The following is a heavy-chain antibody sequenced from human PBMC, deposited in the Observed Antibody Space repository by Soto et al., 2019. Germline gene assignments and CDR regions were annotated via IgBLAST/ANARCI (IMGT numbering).Heavy chain of an antibody. J-gene: IGHJ3*02. D-gene: IGHD3-22*01. CDR3: ARVTRDYYDSSGYYSTYPSGAFEI. V-gene: IGHV4-59*01. CDR2: IYYSGST. CDR1: GGSISSYY. Sequence: PSETLSLTCTVSGGSISSYYWSWIRQPPGKGLEWIGYIYYSGSTNYNPSLKSRVTISVDTSKNQFSLKLSSVTAADTAVYYCARVTRDYYDSSGYYSTYPSGAFEIWGQGTMVTVSS.